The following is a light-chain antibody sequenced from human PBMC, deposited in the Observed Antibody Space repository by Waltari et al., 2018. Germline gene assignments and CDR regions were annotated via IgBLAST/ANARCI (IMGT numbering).Light chain of an antibody. CDR2: STY. CDR3: QQYDGIVVT. V-gene: IGKV3-20*01. Sequence: EIVLTQSPGTLSLSPGDRATLSGRASQTVSTIALSWYKQKPGQAPRVLIYSTYNRATGIPDRFSGSGSGTDFTLTINRLAPEDFAMYYCQQYDGIVVTFGGGTKVEI. CDR1: QTVSTIA. J-gene: IGKJ4*01.